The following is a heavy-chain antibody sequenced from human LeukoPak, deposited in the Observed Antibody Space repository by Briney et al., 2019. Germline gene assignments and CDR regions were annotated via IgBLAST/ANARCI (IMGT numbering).Heavy chain of an antibody. Sequence: PGGSLRLSCAASGFTFSSYAMHWVRQAPGKGLEWVAVISYDGSNKYYADSVKGRFTISRDNSKNTLYLQMNSLRAEDTAVYYCASAYCTNGVCPGEDAFDIWGQGTMVTVSS. D-gene: IGHD2-8*01. CDR2: ISYDGSNK. V-gene: IGHV3-30*01. J-gene: IGHJ3*02. CDR3: ASAYCTNGVCPGEDAFDI. CDR1: GFTFSSYA.